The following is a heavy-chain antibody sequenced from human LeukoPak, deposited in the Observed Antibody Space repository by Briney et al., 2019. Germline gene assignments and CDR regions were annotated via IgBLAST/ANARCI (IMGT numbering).Heavy chain of an antibody. CDR2: ISGSGDYT. CDR1: GFTFSTYG. V-gene: IGHV3-23*01. CDR3: AKLPQAAGDRYYIEV. J-gene: IGHJ6*03. Sequence: GGSVRLSCAASGFTFSTYGMSWVRQAPGKGLEWVSAISGSGDYTYYADSVKGRFTISRDNSKNTLFLQMNSLRAEDTAVYYCAKLPQAAGDRYYIEVWGKGTTVTVSS. D-gene: IGHD2-21*02.